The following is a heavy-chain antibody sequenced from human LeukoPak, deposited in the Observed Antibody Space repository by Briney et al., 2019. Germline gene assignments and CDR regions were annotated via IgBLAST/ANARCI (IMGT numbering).Heavy chain of an antibody. J-gene: IGHJ4*02. CDR1: GFTFTTYW. Sequence: GGSLRLSCAASGFTFTTYWMNWVRQAPGKGLEWVSYISSSGSTIYYADSVKGRFTISRDNAKNSLYLQMNSLRAEDTAVYYCARDPITMVRGVQDYWGQGTLVTVSS. CDR3: ARDPITMVRGVQDY. CDR2: ISSSGSTI. V-gene: IGHV3-48*04. D-gene: IGHD3-10*01.